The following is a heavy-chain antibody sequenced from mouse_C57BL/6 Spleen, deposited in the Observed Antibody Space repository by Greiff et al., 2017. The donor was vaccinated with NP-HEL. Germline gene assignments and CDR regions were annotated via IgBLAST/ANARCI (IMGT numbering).Heavy chain of an antibody. CDR2: ISYDGSN. Sequence: EVQLQQSGPGLVKPSQSLSLTCSVTGYSITSGYYWNWIRQFPGNKLEWMGYISYDGSNNYNPSLKNRISITRDTSKNQFFLKLNSVTTEDTATYYCARGGDYDFSGFAYWGQGTLVTVSA. J-gene: IGHJ3*01. D-gene: IGHD2-4*01. CDR3: ARGGDYDFSGFAY. V-gene: IGHV3-6*01. CDR1: GYSITSGYY.